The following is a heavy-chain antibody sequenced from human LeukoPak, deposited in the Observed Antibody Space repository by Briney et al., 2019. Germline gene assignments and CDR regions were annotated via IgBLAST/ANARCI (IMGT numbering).Heavy chain of an antibody. CDR3: ARETLGYCSGGSCYAFDY. Sequence: GGSLRLSCAASGFTFSSYWMSWVRQAPGKGLEWVANIKQDGSEKYYVDSVKGRLTISRDNAKNSLYLQMNSLRAEDTAVYYCARETLGYCSGGSCYAFDYWGQGTLVTVSS. D-gene: IGHD2-15*01. CDR2: IKQDGSEK. V-gene: IGHV3-7*01. J-gene: IGHJ4*02. CDR1: GFTFSSYW.